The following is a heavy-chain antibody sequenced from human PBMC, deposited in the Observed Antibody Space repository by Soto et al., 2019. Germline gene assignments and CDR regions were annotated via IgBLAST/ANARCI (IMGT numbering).Heavy chain of an antibody. CDR1: GFTFSDYA. V-gene: IGHV3-23*01. CDR3: AKEYPTDDYGSGSYPFDY. D-gene: IGHD3-10*01. J-gene: IGHJ4*02. CDR2: ISGSGGST. Sequence: PGGSLRLSCAASGFTFSDYAMSCVRQAPGKGLEWVSAISGSGGSTYYADSVKGRFTISRDNSKNTLYLQMNSLRAEDTAVYYCAKEYPTDDYGSGSYPFDYWGQGTLVTVSS.